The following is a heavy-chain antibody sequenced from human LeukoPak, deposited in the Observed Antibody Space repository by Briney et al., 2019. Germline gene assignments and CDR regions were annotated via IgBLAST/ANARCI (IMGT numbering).Heavy chain of an antibody. CDR2: IIPIFGTA. D-gene: IGHD1-26*01. Sequence: ASVKVSCKASGGTFSSYAISWVRQAPGQGLEWMGGIIPIFGTANYAQKFQGRVTITADESTSTAYMELSSLRSEDTAVDYCARVRDSGSYYEGLDYWGQGTLVTVSS. CDR3: ARVRDSGSYYEGLDY. J-gene: IGHJ4*02. CDR1: GGTFSSYA. V-gene: IGHV1-69*01.